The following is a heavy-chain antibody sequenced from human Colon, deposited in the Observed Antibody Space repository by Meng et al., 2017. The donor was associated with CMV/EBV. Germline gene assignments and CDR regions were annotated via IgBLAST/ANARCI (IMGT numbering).Heavy chain of an antibody. D-gene: IGHD2-8*01. CDR2: IKEDGSEK. V-gene: IGHV3-7*01. CDR3: ARDNGLRRFDS. CDR1: GFMFSRFW. Sequence: GGSLRLSCAASGFMFSRFWMTWLRQAPGRGPELVAHIKEDGSEKYFMASVKGRCTISRDNARNSLYLQIHSLRVEDTAVYYCARDNGLRRFDSWGHGTPVTVSS. J-gene: IGHJ5*01.